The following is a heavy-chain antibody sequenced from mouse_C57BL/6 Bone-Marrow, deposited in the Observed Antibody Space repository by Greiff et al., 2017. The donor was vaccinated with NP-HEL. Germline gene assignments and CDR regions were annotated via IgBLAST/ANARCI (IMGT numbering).Heavy chain of an antibody. J-gene: IGHJ2*01. CDR1: GYTFTDHT. CDR2: IYPRDGST. V-gene: IGHV1-78*01. CDR3: AREGIYYDYFYYFDY. Sequence: VQLQQSDAELVKPGASVKISCKVSGYTFTDHTIHWMKQRPEQGLEWIGYIYPRDGSTKYNEKFKGKATLTADKSSSTAYMQLNSLTSEDSAVYFCAREGIYYDYFYYFDYWGQGTTLTVSS. D-gene: IGHD2-4*01.